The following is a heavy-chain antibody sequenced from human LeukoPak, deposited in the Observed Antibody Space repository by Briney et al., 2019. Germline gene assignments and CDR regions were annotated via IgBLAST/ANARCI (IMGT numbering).Heavy chain of an antibody. Sequence: PGGSLKLSCAASGFTFSSYGMHWVRQAPGKGLEWVAVIWYDGSNKYYADSVKGRFTISRDNSKNTLYLQMNSLRAEDTAVYYCARGSYGMDVWGQGTTVTVSS. V-gene: IGHV3-33*01. CDR3: ARGSYGMDV. J-gene: IGHJ6*02. CDR1: GFTFSSYG. CDR2: IWYDGSNK.